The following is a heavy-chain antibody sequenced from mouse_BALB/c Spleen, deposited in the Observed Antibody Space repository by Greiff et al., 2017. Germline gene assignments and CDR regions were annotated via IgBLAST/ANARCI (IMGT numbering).Heavy chain of an antibody. D-gene: IGHD2-14*01. CDR3: ARKDYRYDSWFAY. CDR1: GYTFTSYW. J-gene: IGHJ3*01. Sequence: VKLLESGAELAKPGASVKMSCKASGYTFTSYWMHWVKQRPGQGLEWIGYINPSTGYTEYNQKFKDKATLTADKSSSTAYMQLSSLTSEDSAVYYCARKDYRYDSWFAYWGQGTLVTVSA. V-gene: IGHV1-7*01. CDR2: INPSTGYT.